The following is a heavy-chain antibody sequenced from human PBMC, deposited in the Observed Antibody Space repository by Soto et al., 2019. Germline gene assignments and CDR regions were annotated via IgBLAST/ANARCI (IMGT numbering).Heavy chain of an antibody. J-gene: IGHJ6*02. D-gene: IGHD3-3*01. V-gene: IGHV3-33*01. Sequence: GGSLRLSCAASGFTFSSYGMHWVRQAPGKGLEWVAVIWYDGSNKYYADSVKGRFTISRDNSKNTLYLQMNSLRAEDTAVYYCARIPYYDFWSGYLYYYGMDVWGQGTTVTVSS. CDR2: IWYDGSNK. CDR3: ARIPYYDFWSGYLYYYGMDV. CDR1: GFTFSSYG.